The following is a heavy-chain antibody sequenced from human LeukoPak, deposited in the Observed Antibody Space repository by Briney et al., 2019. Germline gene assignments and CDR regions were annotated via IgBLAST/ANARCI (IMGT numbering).Heavy chain of an antibody. CDR1: GFTFSSYS. Sequence: GGSLRLSCAASGFTFSSYSMNWVRQAPGKGPEWVSSISSSSSYIYYADSVKGRFNNSRVNAKDSLYRQMNSLRAEDTAVYYCARARSFSFDYWGQGTLVTVYS. V-gene: IGHV3-21*01. J-gene: IGHJ4*02. CDR2: ISSSSSYI. CDR3: ARARSFSFDY.